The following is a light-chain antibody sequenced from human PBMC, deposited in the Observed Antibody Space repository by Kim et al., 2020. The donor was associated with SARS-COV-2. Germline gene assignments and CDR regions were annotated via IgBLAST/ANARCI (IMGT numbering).Light chain of an antibody. CDR3: QQYGSSPEWT. V-gene: IGKV3-20*01. Sequence: EIVVTQSPGTLSLSPGESATLSCRASKSVSSSYLAWYQQKPGQAPRLLIYGASSRAAGIPDRFSGSGSGTDFTLTISRLEPEDFAVYYCQQYGSSPEWTFGQGTKVDIK. CDR2: GAS. CDR1: KSVSSSY. J-gene: IGKJ1*01.